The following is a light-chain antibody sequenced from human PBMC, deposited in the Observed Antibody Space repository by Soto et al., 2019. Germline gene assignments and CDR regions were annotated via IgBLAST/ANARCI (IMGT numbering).Light chain of an antibody. V-gene: IGLV2-23*01. CDR2: RGT. Sequence: QSALSQPASVSGSPGQSITISCTGTSSDVGAYYAVSWYQQYPGKAPQVIIYRGTKRPSGVSSRFSGSVSGNTASLTVSGLQSEDEAEYFCCSSAPESTYVFGTGTNVTLL. CDR1: SSDVGAYYA. J-gene: IGLJ1*01. CDR3: CSSAPESTYV.